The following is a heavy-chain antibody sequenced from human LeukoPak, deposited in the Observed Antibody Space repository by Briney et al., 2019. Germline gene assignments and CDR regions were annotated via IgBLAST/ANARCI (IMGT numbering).Heavy chain of an antibody. J-gene: IGHJ5*02. CDR2: INHSGST. D-gene: IGHD3-22*01. V-gene: IGHV4-34*01. CDR3: ARGAPDYYDSSGYYYVRWFHP. CDR1: GGSFSGYY. Sequence: SETLSLTCAVYGGSFSGYYWRWIRQPPGKGLEWIGEINHSGSTNYNPSLKSRVTISVDTSKNQFSLKLSSVTAADTAVYYCARGAPDYYDSSGYYYVRWFHPWGQGTLVTVSS.